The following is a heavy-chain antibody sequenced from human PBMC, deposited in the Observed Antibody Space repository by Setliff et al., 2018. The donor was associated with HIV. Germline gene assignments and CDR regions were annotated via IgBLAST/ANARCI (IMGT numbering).Heavy chain of an antibody. Sequence: GGSLRLSCAASGFTFSDYYMSWIRQAPGKGLKWVSYISSSSSYTNYADSVKGRFTISRDNAKNSLYLQMNSLRAEDTAVYYCARGTYGSGRPIGVWGKGTTVTVSS. V-gene: IGHV3-11*05. CDR3: ARGTYGSGRPIGV. D-gene: IGHD3-10*01. CDR2: ISSSSSYT. CDR1: GFTFSDYY. J-gene: IGHJ6*04.